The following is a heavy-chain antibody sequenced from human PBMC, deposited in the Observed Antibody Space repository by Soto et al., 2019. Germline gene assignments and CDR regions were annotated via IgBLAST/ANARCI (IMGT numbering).Heavy chain of an antibody. CDR1: GASISSYF. CDR3: AREAGPDRWFDP. J-gene: IGHJ5*02. D-gene: IGHD6-19*01. Sequence: SETLSLTCTVSGASISSYFWTWIRQPAGKGLDWIGRISTSGTTNYNPSLKSRVTMSVDTSKNHFSLNLSSVTAADTAVYYCAREAGPDRWFDPWGQRTLVTVSS. V-gene: IGHV4-4*07. CDR2: ISTSGTT.